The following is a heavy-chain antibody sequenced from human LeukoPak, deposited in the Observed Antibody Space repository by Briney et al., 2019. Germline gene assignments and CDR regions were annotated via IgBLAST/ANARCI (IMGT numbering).Heavy chain of an antibody. CDR2: MNPNSGNT. V-gene: IGHV1-8*03. J-gene: IGHJ3*02. CDR1: GYTFTSYD. Sequence: ASVKVSCKASGYTFTSYDINWVRQATGQGLEWMGWMNPNSGNTGYAQKFQGRVTITRNTSISTAYMELSSLRSEDTAVYYCARDRLVTHSDAFDIWGQGTVVTVSS. CDR3: ARDRLVTHSDAFDI. D-gene: IGHD3-9*01.